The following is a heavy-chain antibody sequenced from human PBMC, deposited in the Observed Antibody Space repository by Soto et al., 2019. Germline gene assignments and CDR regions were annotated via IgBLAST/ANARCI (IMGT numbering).Heavy chain of an antibody. CDR3: ERLGGYVSVGYYYLWDS. J-gene: IGHJ4*02. V-gene: IGHV4-39*01. CDR1: DGSMNSDSSY. Sequence: QLQLQESGPGLVKPSETLSLTCRVSDGSMNSDSSYWGWIRQPPGKGLVWIGVINHSGSTYHNLSVKGRVTMSVDASRNQFTLKLTSMTAADTAVYYCERLGGYVSVGYYYLWDSWGQGTLVNVSS. D-gene: IGHD3-22*01. CDR2: INHSGST.